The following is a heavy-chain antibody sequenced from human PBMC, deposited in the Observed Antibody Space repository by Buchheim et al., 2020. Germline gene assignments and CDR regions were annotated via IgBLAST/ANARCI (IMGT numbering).Heavy chain of an antibody. D-gene: IGHD3-16*02. CDR2: INHSGST. CDR1: GGSFSGYY. Sequence: QVQLHQWGAGPLKPSETLSLTCAVSGGSFSGYYWTWIRQPPGEGLEWIGEINHSGSTNYNPSLKSRGIISVDTSKNQFSLKLSSVTAADTAVYYCARGDYVWGSYLKFDYWGQGTL. J-gene: IGHJ4*02. V-gene: IGHV4-34*01. CDR3: ARGDYVWGSYLKFDY.